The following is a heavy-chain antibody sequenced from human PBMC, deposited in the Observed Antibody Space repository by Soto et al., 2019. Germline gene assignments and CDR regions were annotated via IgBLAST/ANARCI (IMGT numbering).Heavy chain of an antibody. V-gene: IGHV1-69*01. CDR3: ARDRDSSSWDLSSNWFDP. J-gene: IGHJ5*02. D-gene: IGHD6-13*01. CDR1: GGTFSSYA. CDR2: IIPIFCTA. Sequence: QVQLVQSGAEVKKPGSSVKVSCKASGGTFSSYAISWVRQAPGQGLEWMGGIIPIFCTANYAQKFQGRVTITGDEATSAGYMERRSLRSEDTAVYYCARDRDSSSWDLSSNWFDPWGQGTLVTVSS.